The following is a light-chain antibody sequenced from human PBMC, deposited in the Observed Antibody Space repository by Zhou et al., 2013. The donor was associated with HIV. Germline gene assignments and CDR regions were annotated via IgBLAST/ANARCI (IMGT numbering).Light chain of an antibody. V-gene: IGKV2-28*01. J-gene: IGKJ5*01. CDR1: QSLLESNGNNY. Sequence: DVVMTQSPLSLPVTPGEPASISCRSSQSLLESNGNNYLDWYLQRPGQSPQLLIYLGSGRASGVPDRFSGSGSGTDFTLKISRVEAEDVGIYYCMQGLQIPMTFGQGTRLEIK. CDR3: MQGLQIPMT. CDR2: LGS.